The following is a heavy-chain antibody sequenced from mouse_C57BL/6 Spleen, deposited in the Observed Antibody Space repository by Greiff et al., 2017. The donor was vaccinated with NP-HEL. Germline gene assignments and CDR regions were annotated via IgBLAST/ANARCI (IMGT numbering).Heavy chain of an antibody. CDR1: GFNIKDDY. V-gene: IGHV14-4*01. D-gene: IGHD2-3*01. J-gene: IGHJ4*01. CDR2: IDPENGDT. Sequence: EVQLQQSGAELVRPGASVKLSCTASGFNIKDDYMHWVKQRPEQGLEWIGWIDPENGDTEYASKFQGKATITADTSSNTAYLQLSSLTSEDTAVYYCTTCGWLLRPIDYAMDYWGQGTSVTVSS. CDR3: TTCGWLLRPIDYAMDY.